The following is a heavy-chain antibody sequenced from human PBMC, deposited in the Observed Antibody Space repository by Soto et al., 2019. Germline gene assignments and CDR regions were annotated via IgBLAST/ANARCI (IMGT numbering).Heavy chain of an antibody. Sequence: ASLKVSCKASGYTFTSYGISWVRQAPGQGLEWMGWISAYNGNTNYAQKLQGRVTMTTDTSTSTVYMELRSLRSDDTAVYYCARESAVAALDPWGQGTLVTVSS. CDR1: GYTFTSYG. V-gene: IGHV1-18*01. J-gene: IGHJ5*02. D-gene: IGHD6-19*01. CDR3: ARESAVAALDP. CDR2: ISAYNGNT.